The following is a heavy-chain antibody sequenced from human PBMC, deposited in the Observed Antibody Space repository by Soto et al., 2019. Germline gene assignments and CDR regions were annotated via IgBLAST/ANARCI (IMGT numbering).Heavy chain of an antibody. CDR1: GYTFTGYY. CDR2: INPNSGGT. CDR3: ARNQYYYDSSGYSNYFQH. D-gene: IGHD3-22*01. J-gene: IGHJ1*01. Sequence: ASVKVSCKASGYTFTGYYMHWVRQAPGQGLEWMGWINPNSGGTNYAQKFQGRVTMTRDTSISTAYMELSRLRSDDTAVYYCARNQYYYDSSGYSNYFQHWGQGTLVTVSS. V-gene: IGHV1-2*02.